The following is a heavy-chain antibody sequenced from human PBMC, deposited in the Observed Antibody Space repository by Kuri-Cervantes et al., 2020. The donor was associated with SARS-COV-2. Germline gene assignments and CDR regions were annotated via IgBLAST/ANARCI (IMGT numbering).Heavy chain of an antibody. D-gene: IGHD2-15*01. CDR2: ISAFNGET. CDR3: AQSHLYLLTTYCGGSSCYSGYFQQ. J-gene: IGHJ1*01. CDR1: GYTFTSYG. Sequence: GESLKISCKASGYTFTSYGIIWVRQAPGQGLEWVGWISAFNGETNYAQMVQGRVSMTTDTSTSTAYMELRSLRSDDTAIYYCAQSHLYLLTTYCGGSSCYSGYFQQWGQGTLVTVSS. V-gene: IGHV1-18*01.